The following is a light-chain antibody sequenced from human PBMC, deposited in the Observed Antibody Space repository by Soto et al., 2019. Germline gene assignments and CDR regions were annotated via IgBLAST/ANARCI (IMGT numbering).Light chain of an antibody. V-gene: IGLV2-14*01. J-gene: IGLJ1*01. CDR1: SSAVGGYNY. CDR3: SSYTSSSTYV. CDR2: DVS. Sequence: QSVGTQPGPVAGAPGPSITISCPGNSSAVGGYNYVSWYQQHPGKAPKLMIYDVSNRPSGVSNRFSGSKSGNTASLTISGLQAEDEADYYCSSYTSSSTYVFGTGTKVTVL.